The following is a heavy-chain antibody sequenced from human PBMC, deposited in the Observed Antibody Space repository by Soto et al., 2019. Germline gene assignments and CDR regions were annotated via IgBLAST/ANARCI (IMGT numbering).Heavy chain of an antibody. Sequence: QLQLQESGSGLVKPSQTLSLTCAVSGGSISSGGYSWNWIRQPPGKGLEWIGYIYHSGSTYYNPSLKSRVTISVDRSKNQFSLKPSSVTAADTAVYYCARAGGLGAVAVDYWGQGTLVTVSS. V-gene: IGHV4-30-2*01. CDR3: ARAGGLGAVAVDY. CDR1: GGSISSGGYS. J-gene: IGHJ4*02. CDR2: IYHSGST. D-gene: IGHD6-19*01.